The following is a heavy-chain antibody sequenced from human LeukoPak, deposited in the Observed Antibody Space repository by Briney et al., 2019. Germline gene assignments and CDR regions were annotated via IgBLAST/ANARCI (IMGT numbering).Heavy chain of an antibody. J-gene: IGHJ3*02. D-gene: IGHD6-19*01. CDR1: GCTVSDYV. CDR3: ARRGGSNGWGDFDI. Sequence: PGGSLRLSCAASGCTVSDYVMNVVRKARGKGLAWGSSISGSSDNRFYADSVKGRFTISRDNSRSTLYLQPHSLRREDMALYYRARRGGSNGWGDFDIWGQGTMVTVSS. V-gene: IGHV3-23*01. CDR2: ISGSSDNR.